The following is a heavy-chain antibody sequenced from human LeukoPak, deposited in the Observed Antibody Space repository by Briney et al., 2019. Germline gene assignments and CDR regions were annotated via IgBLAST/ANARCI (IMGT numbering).Heavy chain of an antibody. CDR1: GFTFSRYW. D-gene: IGHD3-10*01. V-gene: IGHV3-74*01. Sequence: GESLRLSCAASGFTFSRYWMHWVRQAPGEGPVWVSRIDEHGTTIDYADSVRDRFTISRDNAKNTLYLHTNSLRAEDTAMYYCARDVGGAGSHWGQGSLVTVSS. CDR3: ARDVGGAGSH. J-gene: IGHJ4*02. CDR2: IDEHGTTI.